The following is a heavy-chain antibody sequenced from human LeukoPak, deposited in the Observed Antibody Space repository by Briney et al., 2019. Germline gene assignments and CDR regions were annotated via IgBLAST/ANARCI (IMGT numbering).Heavy chain of an antibody. D-gene: IGHD6-13*01. CDR1: GFTFSSYG. J-gene: IGHJ3*02. CDR2: ISYDGSNK. CDR3: ARDRYSSSWYPTPDAFDI. Sequence: GGSLRLSCAASGFTFSSYGMHWVRQAPGKGLEWVAVISYDGSNKYYADSVKGRFTISRDNSKNTLYLQMNSLRAEDTAVYYCARDRYSSSWYPTPDAFDIWGQGTMVTVSS. V-gene: IGHV3-30*03.